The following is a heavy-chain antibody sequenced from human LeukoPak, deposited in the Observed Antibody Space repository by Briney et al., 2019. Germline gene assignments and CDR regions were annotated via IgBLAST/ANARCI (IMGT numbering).Heavy chain of an antibody. J-gene: IGHJ4*02. V-gene: IGHV3-23*01. CDR3: AKDRHGYTYAFFDY. D-gene: IGHD5-18*01. CDR1: GFTFSSYA. Sequence: PGGSLRLSCAAPGFTFSSYAMSWVRQAPGKGLEWVSTISASGGSTYYADSVKGRFTISRDNSKNTLDLQMNSLRAEDTAVYYCAKDRHGYTYAFFDYWGQGTLVTVSP. CDR2: ISASGGST.